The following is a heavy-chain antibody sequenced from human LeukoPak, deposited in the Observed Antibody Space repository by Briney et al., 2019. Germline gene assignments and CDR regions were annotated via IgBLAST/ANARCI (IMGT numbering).Heavy chain of an antibody. V-gene: IGHV4-39*07. D-gene: IGHD6-19*01. CDR1: GGSISSSSYY. CDR3: ARVSIAVAGTDY. CDR2: IYYSGST. Sequence: SETLSLTCTVSGGSISSSSYYWGWIRQPPGKGLEWIGSIYYSGSTYYNPSLKSRVTISVDTSKNQFSLKLSSVTAADTAVYYCARVSIAVAGTDYWGQGTLVTVSS. J-gene: IGHJ4*02.